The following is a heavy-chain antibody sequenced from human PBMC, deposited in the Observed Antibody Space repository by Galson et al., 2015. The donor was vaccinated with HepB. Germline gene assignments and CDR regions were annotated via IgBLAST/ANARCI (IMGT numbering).Heavy chain of an antibody. D-gene: IGHD6-6*01. CDR1: GFTFSDYY. Sequence: SLRLSCAASGFTFSDYYMSWLRQAPGKGLEWVSYISSSSSYTNYADSVKGRFTISRDNAKNSLYLRMNSLRAEDTAVYYCAREVAGQYSSSPAIDYWGQGTLVTASS. V-gene: IGHV3-11*06. CDR3: AREVAGQYSSSPAIDY. J-gene: IGHJ4*02. CDR2: ISSSSSYT.